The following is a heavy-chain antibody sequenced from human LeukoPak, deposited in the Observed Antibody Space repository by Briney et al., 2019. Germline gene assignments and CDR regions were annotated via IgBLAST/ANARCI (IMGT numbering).Heavy chain of an antibody. CDR1: GFTFSSYS. Sequence: PGGSLRLSCAASGFTFSSYSMNWVRQAPGKGLEWVSYISSSSSTIYYADSVKGRFTISRDNAKNSLYLQMNSLRAEDTAVYYCASAYCGGDCYSALGYYYYMDVWGKGTTVTISS. D-gene: IGHD2-21*02. CDR3: ASAYCGGDCYSALGYYYYMDV. V-gene: IGHV3-48*04. CDR2: ISSSSSTI. J-gene: IGHJ6*03.